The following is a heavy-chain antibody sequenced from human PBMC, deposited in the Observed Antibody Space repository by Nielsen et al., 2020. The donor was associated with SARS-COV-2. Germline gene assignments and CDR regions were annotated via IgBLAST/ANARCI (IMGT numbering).Heavy chain of an antibody. Sequence: GESLKISCAASGFTFRSYWMSWVRQGPGRGLEWVANIKQDGSEKFYVDSVKGRFTISRDNAKNSLYLQMNSLRAEDTAVYYCARVSSMWLTYMDVWGQGTTVTVSS. D-gene: IGHD6-19*01. CDR2: IKQDGSEK. J-gene: IGHJ6*02. CDR1: GFTFRSYW. CDR3: ARVSSMWLTYMDV. V-gene: IGHV3-7*01.